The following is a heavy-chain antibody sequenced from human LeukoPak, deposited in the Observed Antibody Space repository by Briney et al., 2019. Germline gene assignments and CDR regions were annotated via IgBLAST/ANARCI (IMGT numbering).Heavy chain of an antibody. D-gene: IGHD3-10*01. CDR3: ARGGSMVRGVL. Sequence: GGSLRLSCVVSGFTVSSDLMDWVRQAPGKGLEWVSAMNSGGETYYADSVRGRFIISRDKSRNTLYLQMNSLRVDDTAVYYCARGGSMVRGVLWGQGTLVTVSS. V-gene: IGHV3-53*01. CDR2: MNSGGET. CDR1: GFTVSSDL. J-gene: IGHJ4*02.